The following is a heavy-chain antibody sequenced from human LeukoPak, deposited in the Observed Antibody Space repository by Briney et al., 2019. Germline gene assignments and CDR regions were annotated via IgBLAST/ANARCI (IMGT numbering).Heavy chain of an antibody. CDR1: GFTLSSYA. D-gene: IGHD3-22*01. Sequence: GSLRLSCAASGFTLSSYAMSWVRQGPGKGLEWVSAISVSGNTYHADSVKGRFTISRDNAKNSLYLQMNSLRAEDTAVYYCARDYYDSSGYYYFDYWGQGTLVTVSS. CDR3: ARDYYDSSGYYYFDY. J-gene: IGHJ4*02. CDR2: ISVSGNT. V-gene: IGHV3-69-1*01.